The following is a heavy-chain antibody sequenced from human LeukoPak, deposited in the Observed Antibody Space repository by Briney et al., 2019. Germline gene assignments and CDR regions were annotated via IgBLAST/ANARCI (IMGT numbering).Heavy chain of an antibody. CDR1: GFTVSNFY. D-gene: IGHD1-26*01. CDR3: ARDLGKASDY. Sequence: GGSPRLSCAASGFTVSNFYMSWVRLAPGKGLECLSVIYTSGSSFYADSVRGRFTISRDSSRNALYIQMNSLRAEDTAVYYCARDLGKASDYWGQGTLVTVSS. CDR2: IYTSGSS. J-gene: IGHJ4*02. V-gene: IGHV3-66*01.